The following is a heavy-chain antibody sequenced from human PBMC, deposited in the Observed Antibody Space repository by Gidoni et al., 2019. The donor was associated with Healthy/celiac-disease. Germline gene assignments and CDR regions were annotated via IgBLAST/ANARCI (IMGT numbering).Heavy chain of an antibody. Sequence: QVQLQESGPGLVKPSQTLSLTCTVSVGSISSGSYYWSWIRQPAGKGLEWIGRIYTSGSTNYNPSLKSRVTISVDTSKNQFSLKLSSVTAADTAVYYCARDEVAPTLRCPIWGQGTMVTVSS. CDR3: ARDEVAPTLRCPI. CDR2: IYTSGST. J-gene: IGHJ3*02. V-gene: IGHV4-61*02. D-gene: IGHD4-17*01. CDR1: VGSISSGSYY.